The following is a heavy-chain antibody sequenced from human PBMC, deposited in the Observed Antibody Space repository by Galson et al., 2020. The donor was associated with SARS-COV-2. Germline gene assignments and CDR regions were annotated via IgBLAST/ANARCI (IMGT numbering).Heavy chain of an antibody. CDR3: ASGNSPCVTIFGILTGTCGMDV. Sequence: SETLSLTCTVSGASISSGPYYWSWIRQPAGKGLEWIGRIYKSGRTDYNPSLWREATMSVDTSKNQFSLKLSSVTAADTAVYYCASGNSPCVTIFGILTGTCGMDVWGQGTTVTVSS. CDR2: IYKSGRT. V-gene: IGHV4-61*02. J-gene: IGHJ6*02. D-gene: IGHD3-3*01. CDR1: GASISSGPYY.